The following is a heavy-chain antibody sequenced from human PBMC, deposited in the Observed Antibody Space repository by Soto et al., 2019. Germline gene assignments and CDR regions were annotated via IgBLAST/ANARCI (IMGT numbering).Heavy chain of an antibody. D-gene: IGHD6-13*01. J-gene: IGHJ4*02. CDR2: INAGNGNT. V-gene: IGHV1-3*01. CDR3: ARGSGIAAAWVDY. CDR1: GYTFTSYA. Sequence: QVQLVQSGAEVKKPGASVKVYCKASGYTFTSYAMHWVRQAHGQRLEWMGWINAGNGNTKYSQKFQVRVTITRDTSASTAYMELSSLRSEDTAVYYCARGSGIAAAWVDYWGQGTLVTVSS.